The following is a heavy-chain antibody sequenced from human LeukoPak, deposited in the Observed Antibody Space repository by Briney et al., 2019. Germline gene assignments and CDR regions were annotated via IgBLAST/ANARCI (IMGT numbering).Heavy chain of an antibody. J-gene: IGHJ5*02. D-gene: IGHD6-19*01. V-gene: IGHV4-59*01. CDR3: ARVPDAVWFDP. CDR1: GGSISSYY. CDR2: IYYSGST. Sequence: PSETLSLTCTVSGGSISSYYWSWIRQPPGKGLEWIGYIYYSGSTNYNPSLKSRVTISVDTSKNQFSLKLSSVTAADTAVYYCARVPDAVWFDPWGQGTLVTVSS.